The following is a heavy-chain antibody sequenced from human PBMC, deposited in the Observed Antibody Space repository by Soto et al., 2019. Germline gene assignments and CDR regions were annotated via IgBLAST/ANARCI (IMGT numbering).Heavy chain of an antibody. D-gene: IGHD4-17*01. CDR3: VYPRCTVHIPPT. CDR2: ISSNGDST. Sequence: GGSLRLSCSASGFTFSMFSMHWVRQAPGTGLEYVSGISSNGDSTYYADSVKGRFTISRDNSKNTLYLQMSSLRAVDTAVYYCVYPRCTVHIPPTWGQGTLVTVSS. CDR1: GFTFSMFS. J-gene: IGHJ5*02. V-gene: IGHV3-64D*06.